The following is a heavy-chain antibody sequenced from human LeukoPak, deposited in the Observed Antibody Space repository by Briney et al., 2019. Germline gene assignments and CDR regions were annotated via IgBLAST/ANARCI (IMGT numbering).Heavy chain of an antibody. Sequence: GESLRLSCAASGFTFSSYSMNWVRQAPGKGLEWVSYISSSSSYTNYADSVKGRFTISRDNAKNSLYLQMNSLRAEDTAVYYCARSPGKGAFDIWGQGTMVTVSS. CDR3: ARSPGKGAFDI. CDR2: ISSSSSYT. J-gene: IGHJ3*02. CDR1: GFTFSSYS. V-gene: IGHV3-21*05.